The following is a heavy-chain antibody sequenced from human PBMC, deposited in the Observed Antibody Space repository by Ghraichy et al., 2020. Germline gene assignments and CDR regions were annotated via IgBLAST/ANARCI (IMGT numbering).Heavy chain of an antibody. D-gene: IGHD2-21*01. Sequence: GGSLRLSCAASGVSVSSNQMAWVRQAPGKGLEWVSILYSDGSGFYADTVRGRFTISRDESKNTLYLQMNSLRAEDTAVYYCARDRRYCGNNCYLYYYYGMELWGRGTTVTVSS. V-gene: IGHV3-53*01. CDR1: GVSVSSNQ. CDR2: LYSDGSG. CDR3: ARDRRYCGNNCYLYYYYGMEL. J-gene: IGHJ6*02.